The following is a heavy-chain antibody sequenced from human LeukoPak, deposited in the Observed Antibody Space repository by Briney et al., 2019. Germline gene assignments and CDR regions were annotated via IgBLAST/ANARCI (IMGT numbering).Heavy chain of an antibody. D-gene: IGHD3-9*01. CDR3: ARGPYYDILTGYYIDY. Sequence: GASVKVSCKASGYTFTSYYMHWVRQAPGQGLEWMGIINPSGGSTSYAQKFQGRVTMTRDTSTSTVYMELSSLRSEDTAVYYCARGPYYDILTGYYIDYWGQGTLVTVSS. CDR1: GYTFTSYY. J-gene: IGHJ4*02. CDR2: INPSGGST. V-gene: IGHV1-46*01.